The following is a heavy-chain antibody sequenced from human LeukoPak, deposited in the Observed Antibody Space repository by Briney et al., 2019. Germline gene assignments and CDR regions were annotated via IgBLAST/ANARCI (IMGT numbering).Heavy chain of an antibody. Sequence: GASVKVFCKASGYTFTSYYMHWVRQAPGQGLEWMGIINPSGGSTSYAQKFQGRVTMTRDTSTSTVYMELSSLRSEDTAVYYCAIPYYDSSGYGIQQNNDYWGQGTLVTVSS. J-gene: IGHJ4*02. CDR1: GYTFTSYY. CDR3: AIPYYDSSGYGIQQNNDY. D-gene: IGHD3-22*01. V-gene: IGHV1-46*01. CDR2: INPSGGST.